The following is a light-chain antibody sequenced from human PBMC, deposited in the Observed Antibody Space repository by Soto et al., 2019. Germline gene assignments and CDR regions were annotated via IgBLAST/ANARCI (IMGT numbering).Light chain of an antibody. CDR3: QQYSNWPRT. CDR2: GAS. Sequence: EIVMTQSPATLSVSPGERATLSCRASQSVSNNLAWYQQKPGQAPRLHIDGASTRATGIPARFSGSGSGTYFTLTISSLQSEDFAVYYCQQYSNWPRTFGQGTKLEIK. V-gene: IGKV3-15*01. CDR1: QSVSNN. J-gene: IGKJ2*01.